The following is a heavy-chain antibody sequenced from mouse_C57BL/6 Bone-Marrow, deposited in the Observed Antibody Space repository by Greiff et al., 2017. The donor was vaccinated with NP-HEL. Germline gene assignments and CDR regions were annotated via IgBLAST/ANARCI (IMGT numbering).Heavy chain of an antibody. D-gene: IGHD2-3*01. Sequence: EVQLQQSGAELVRPGASVKLSCTASGFNIKDDYMHWVKQRPEQGLEWIGWIDPENGDTEYASKFQGKATITADTSSNTAYLQLSSLTSEDTAVYYCTTDYDGYFDYWGQGTTLTVSS. CDR2: IDPENGDT. V-gene: IGHV14-4*01. J-gene: IGHJ2*01. CDR1: GFNIKDDY. CDR3: TTDYDGYFDY.